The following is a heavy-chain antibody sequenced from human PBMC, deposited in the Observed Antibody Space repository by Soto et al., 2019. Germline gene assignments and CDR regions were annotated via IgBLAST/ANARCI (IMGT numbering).Heavy chain of an antibody. Sequence: PPETMSPTCTVSGASISSGASYGSWVRQPPGKGLEWIGYISYSGSTYSNPSLKGRVSISVDTSKNQFSLKLNSVTAADTAVYYCARDKTRGSSTALDYWGQGTLVTVSS. D-gene: IGHD6-6*01. CDR2: ISYSGST. V-gene: IGHV4-30-4*01. CDR3: ARDKTRGSSTALDY. J-gene: IGHJ4*02. CDR1: GASISSGASY.